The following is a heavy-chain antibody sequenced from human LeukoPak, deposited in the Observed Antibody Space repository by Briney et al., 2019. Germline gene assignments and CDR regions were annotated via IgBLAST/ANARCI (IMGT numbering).Heavy chain of an antibody. Sequence: RGSLRLSCAASGFTFDDYGMSWVRQAPGKGLEWVSGINWNGGSTSYADSVKGRFTISRDNAKNSLYLQMNSLRAEDTALYYCARALDGYNPFDYWGQGTLVTVSS. CDR2: INWNGGST. CDR3: ARALDGYNPFDY. V-gene: IGHV3-20*04. D-gene: IGHD5-24*01. J-gene: IGHJ4*02. CDR1: GFTFDDYG.